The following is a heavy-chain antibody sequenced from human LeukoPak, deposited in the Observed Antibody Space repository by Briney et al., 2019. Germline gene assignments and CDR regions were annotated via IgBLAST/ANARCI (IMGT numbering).Heavy chain of an antibody. V-gene: IGHV3-64D*06. J-gene: IGHJ4*02. CDR3: VKDLYKGETSTWYYFDY. D-gene: IGHD6-13*01. CDR1: GFTFSTYA. CDR2: INTSRDKA. Sequence: PGGSLRLSCSGSGFTFSTYAIHWVRQAPGKGPEYVSLINTSRDKAYYADSVKGRFTISRDNSKNTVSLQMSSLRDEDTAMYYCVKDLYKGETSTWYYFDYWGQGTLVTVSS.